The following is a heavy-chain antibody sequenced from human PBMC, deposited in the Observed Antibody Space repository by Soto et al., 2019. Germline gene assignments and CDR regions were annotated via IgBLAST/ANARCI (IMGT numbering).Heavy chain of an antibody. V-gene: IGHV1-46*03. Sequence: ASVKVSCKASGYTFTSYYMHWVRQAPGQGLERMGIINPSGDGTSYAQKFQGRVTMTRDTSTSTVYMELSSLRSEDTAVYYCSRGSYSSGWFDYWGQGTLVTVSS. CDR3: SRGSYSSGWFDY. CDR2: INPSGDGT. D-gene: IGHD6-19*01. CDR1: GYTFTSYY. J-gene: IGHJ4*02.